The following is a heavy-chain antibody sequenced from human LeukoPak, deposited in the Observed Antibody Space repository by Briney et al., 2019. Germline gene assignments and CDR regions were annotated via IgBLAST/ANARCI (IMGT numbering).Heavy chain of an antibody. CDR1: GFIFDDYA. V-gene: IGHV3-9*01. Sequence: SGGSLRLSCAASGFIFDDYAMHSVRQAPGKGLEWVSGISWNSGSIGYADSVKGRFTISRDNAKSSLYLQMNSLRAEDTALYYCAKDIGVRVRGLHYWGQGALVTVSS. J-gene: IGHJ4*02. CDR3: AKDIGVRVRGLHY. CDR2: ISWNSGSI. D-gene: IGHD3-10*01.